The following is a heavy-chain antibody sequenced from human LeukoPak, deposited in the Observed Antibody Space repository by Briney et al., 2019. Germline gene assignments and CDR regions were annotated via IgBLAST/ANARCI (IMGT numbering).Heavy chain of an antibody. V-gene: IGHV4-59*12. CDR3: ARERSDAFDI. Sequence: SETLSLTCTVSGGSISNYYWSWIRQPPGKGLEWIGYIYYTGSTNYNPSLRSRVTISVDTSKNQFSLKLSSVTAADTAVYYCARERSDAFDIWGQGTMVTVSS. CDR2: IYYTGST. J-gene: IGHJ3*02. CDR1: GGSISNYY.